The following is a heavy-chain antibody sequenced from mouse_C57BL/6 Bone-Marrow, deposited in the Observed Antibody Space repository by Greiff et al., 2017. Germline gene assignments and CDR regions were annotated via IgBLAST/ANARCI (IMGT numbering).Heavy chain of an antibody. CDR2: ISGGGDYT. CDR3: TRGPDYYGSSSWFAY. CDR1: GFTFSSYA. V-gene: IGHV5-9-1*02. J-gene: IGHJ3*01. Sequence: EVQLVESGEGLVKPGGSLKLSCAASGFTFSSYAMSLVRQTPEKRLEWVAYISGGGDYTYYADTVKGRFTISRDNAWNTLYLQMSSLKSEDTAMYYWTRGPDYYGSSSWFAYWGQGTLVTVSA. D-gene: IGHD1-1*01.